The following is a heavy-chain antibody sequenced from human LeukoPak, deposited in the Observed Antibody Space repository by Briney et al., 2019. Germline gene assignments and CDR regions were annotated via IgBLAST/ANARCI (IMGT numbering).Heavy chain of an antibody. J-gene: IGHJ3*02. V-gene: IGHV1-8*03. CDR1: GYFFSNND. CDR3: ARASFYISGWYIGRHHDALDI. D-gene: IGHD6-19*01. CDR2: MNPLSGNT. Sequence: AASVKLSCNASGYFFSNNDINWVRQATGQGLEWMGWMNPLSGNTGFAQKFQGRVTITRDTSINTAYMGVSCLPAADTAVYYCARASFYISGWYIGRHHDALDIGGQGTMVTVSS.